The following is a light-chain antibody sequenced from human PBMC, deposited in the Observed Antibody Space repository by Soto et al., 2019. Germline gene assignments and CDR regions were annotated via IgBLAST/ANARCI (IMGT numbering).Light chain of an antibody. J-gene: IGLJ1*01. V-gene: IGLV2-11*01. CDR3: CSFAGNYIYV. CDR2: DVS. Sequence: QSALTQPRSVSGSPGQSVTISCTGTSRDVGGYNYVSWYLQHPGKAPKVMIYDVSKRPSGVPDRFSGSKSGNTASLTISGLQSEDEADYYCCSFAGNYIYVFGTGTKVTVL. CDR1: SRDVGGYNY.